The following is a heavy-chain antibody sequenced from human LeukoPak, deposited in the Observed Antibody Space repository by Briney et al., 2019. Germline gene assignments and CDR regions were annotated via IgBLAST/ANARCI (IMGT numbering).Heavy chain of an antibody. CDR2: ISSSGSTI. D-gene: IGHD5-24*01. Sequence: GGSLRLSCAASGFTFSSYEMNWVRQAPGKGLEWVSYISSSGSTIYYADSVKGRFTISRDNAKNSLYLQMNSLRAEDTAVYYCAKGGDGYTNRPDYWGQGTLVTVSS. CDR1: GFTFSSYE. CDR3: AKGGDGYTNRPDY. J-gene: IGHJ4*02. V-gene: IGHV3-48*03.